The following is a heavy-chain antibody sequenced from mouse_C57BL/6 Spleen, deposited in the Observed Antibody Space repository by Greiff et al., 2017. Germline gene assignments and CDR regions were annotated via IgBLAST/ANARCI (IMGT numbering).Heavy chain of an antibody. CDR2: IYPSDSET. J-gene: IGHJ4*01. CDR1: GYTFTSYW. Sequence: QVQLKQPGAELVRPGSSVKLSCKASGYTFTSYWMDWVKQRPGQGLEWIGNIYPSDSETHYNQKFKDKATLTVDKSSSTAYMQLSSLTSEDSAVYYCARYDGYYYYAMDYWGQGTSVTVSS. CDR3: ARYDGYYYYAMDY. D-gene: IGHD2-3*01. V-gene: IGHV1-61*01.